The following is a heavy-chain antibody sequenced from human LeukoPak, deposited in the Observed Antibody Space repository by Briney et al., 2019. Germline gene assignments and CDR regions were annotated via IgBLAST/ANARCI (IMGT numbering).Heavy chain of an antibody. D-gene: IGHD1-26*01. J-gene: IGHJ4*02. CDR2: IWYDGSNK. V-gene: IGHV3-33*01. CDR1: GFTFSSYG. CDR3: AGEHSGSSLYFGY. Sequence: GGSLRLSCAASGFTFSSYGMHWVRQAPGKGLEWVAVIWYDGSNKYYADSVKGRFTISRDNSKNTLYLQMNSLRAEDTAVYYCAGEHSGSSLYFGYWGQGTLVTVSS.